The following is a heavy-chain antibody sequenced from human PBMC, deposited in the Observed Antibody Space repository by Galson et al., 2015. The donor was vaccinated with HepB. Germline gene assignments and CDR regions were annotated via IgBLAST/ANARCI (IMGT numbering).Heavy chain of an antibody. Sequence: SLGLSCAASGFTLSSYWMSWVRQAPGKGLEWVANIKQDGSEKYYVDSVKGRFTFSRDNAKNSLYLQMNSLRAEDTAVYYCARLSSSGWPFDCWGQGTLVTVSS. D-gene: IGHD6-19*01. CDR1: GFTLSSYW. V-gene: IGHV3-7*01. J-gene: IGHJ4*02. CDR2: IKQDGSEK. CDR3: ARLSSSGWPFDC.